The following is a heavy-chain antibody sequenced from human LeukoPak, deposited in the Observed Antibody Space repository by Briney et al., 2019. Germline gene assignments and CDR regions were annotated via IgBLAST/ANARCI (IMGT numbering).Heavy chain of an antibody. CDR3: ARLDGSGSYYEDYFDY. Sequence: GGSLRLSCAASGFTFSNYAMSWVRQAPGKGLEWVSGISGSGGSTYYADSVKGRFTISRDNSKNTLYLQMNSLRAEDTAVYYCARLDGSGSYYEDYFDYWGQGTLVTVSS. CDR1: GFTFSNYA. V-gene: IGHV3-23*01. CDR2: ISGSGGST. D-gene: IGHD3-10*01. J-gene: IGHJ4*02.